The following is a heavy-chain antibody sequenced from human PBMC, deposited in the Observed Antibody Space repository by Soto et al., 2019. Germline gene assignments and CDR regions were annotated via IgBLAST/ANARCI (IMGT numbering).Heavy chain of an antibody. V-gene: IGHV1-2*02. D-gene: IGHD6-19*01. Sequence: QVQVVQSGAEVKKPGASVKVSCKASGYTFTGYQMHWVRQAPGQGLEWMGWFNPNSGGTNYAQKFQGRVTMTRDTSISTAYMELSRLRSDDTAVYYCARPQYSSGWDYAFDIWGQGTMVTVSS. CDR1: GYTFTGYQ. CDR2: FNPNSGGT. J-gene: IGHJ3*02. CDR3: ARPQYSSGWDYAFDI.